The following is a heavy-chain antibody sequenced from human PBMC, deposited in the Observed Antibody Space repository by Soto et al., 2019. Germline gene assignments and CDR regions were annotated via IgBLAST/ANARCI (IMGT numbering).Heavy chain of an antibody. D-gene: IGHD2-21*01. J-gene: IGHJ5*01. V-gene: IGHV4-39*01. CDR3: GRVVEGATRHTDLDS. CDR1: GVSIHNSHSF. CDR2: VYYSGGA. Sequence: SETLSLTCTVSGVSIHNSHSFWGWIRQPPGKGLEFIGTVYYSGGAHYNSSLKSRVTISVDTANNQVSLRMRSLTAADTAVYYCGRVVEGATRHTDLDSWGQGTLVTAPQ.